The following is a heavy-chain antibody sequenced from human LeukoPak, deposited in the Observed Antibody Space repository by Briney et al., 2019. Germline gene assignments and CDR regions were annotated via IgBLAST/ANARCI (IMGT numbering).Heavy chain of an antibody. V-gene: IGHV1-2*02. Sequence: GASVKVSCKASGYTFTGYYMHWVRLAPGQGLEWMGWINPTIGGTNVAQKFQGRVTMTKDTSISTAYMELSRLRSDDTAVYYCARAPGSNPIYYFDYWGQGTLVTVSS. CDR3: ARAPGSNPIYYFDY. D-gene: IGHD3-3*01. J-gene: IGHJ4*02. CDR1: GYTFTGYY. CDR2: INPTIGGT.